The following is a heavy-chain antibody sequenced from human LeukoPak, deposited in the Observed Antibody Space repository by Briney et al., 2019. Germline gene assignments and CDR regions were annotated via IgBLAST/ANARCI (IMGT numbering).Heavy chain of an antibody. CDR2: INAGNGNT. D-gene: IGHD2-21*02. J-gene: IGHJ4*02. Sequence: ASVKVSCEASGYTFTSYAMHWVRQAPEQRLEWMGWINAGNGNTKYSQKFQGRVTITRDTSASTAYMELSSLRSEDTAVYYCATRSIVVVTAFDYWGQGTLVTVSS. CDR1: GYTFTSYA. CDR3: ATRSIVVVTAFDY. V-gene: IGHV1-3*01.